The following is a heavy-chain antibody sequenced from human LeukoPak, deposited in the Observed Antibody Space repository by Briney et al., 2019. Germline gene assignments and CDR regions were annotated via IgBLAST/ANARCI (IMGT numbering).Heavy chain of an antibody. CDR1: GYTISSGYN. CDR3: ASSSCGNGFCYADDY. D-gene: IGHD2-8*01. Sequence: SETLFLTCTVSGYTISSGYNWGWIRQPPGKGLEYLGSISHSGDTYYSPSLKSRVTISVDTSKHQFSLKLASVTAADTAVYYCASSSCGNGFCYADDYWGQGTLVTVSS. V-gene: IGHV4-38-2*02. J-gene: IGHJ4*02. CDR2: ISHSGDT.